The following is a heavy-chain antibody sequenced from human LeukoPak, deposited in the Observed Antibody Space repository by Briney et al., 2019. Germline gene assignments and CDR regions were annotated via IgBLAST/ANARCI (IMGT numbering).Heavy chain of an antibody. CDR2: ISGSGGST. CDR3: AKDGERYGSGSINWFDP. V-gene: IGHV3-23*01. CDR1: GFTFSSYW. Sequence: GGSLRLSCAASGFTFSSYWMSWVRQAPGKGLEWVSAISGSGGSTYYADSVKGRFTISRDNSKNTLYLQMNSLRAEDTAVYYCAKDGERYGSGSINWFDPWGQGTLVTVSS. J-gene: IGHJ5*02. D-gene: IGHD3-10*01.